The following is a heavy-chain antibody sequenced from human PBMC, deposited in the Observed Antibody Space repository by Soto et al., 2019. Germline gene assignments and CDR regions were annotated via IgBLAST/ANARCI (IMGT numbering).Heavy chain of an antibody. Sequence: WTWLRQSPTTGLEWIGYFHFSGSTKYNPSLESRLTISADTSKNQISLTLSSVTAADTAVYYCARASGYSYGYDDFFDNWGQGTLANVSS. V-gene: IGHV4-59*01. CDR2: FHFSGST. J-gene: IGHJ4*01. CDR3: ARASGYSYGYDDFFDN. D-gene: IGHD5-18*01.